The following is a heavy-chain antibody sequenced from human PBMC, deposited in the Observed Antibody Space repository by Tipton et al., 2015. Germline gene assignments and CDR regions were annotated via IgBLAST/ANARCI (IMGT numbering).Heavy chain of an antibody. J-gene: IGHJ4*02. CDR3: ASPSLPHDRGDYYFQS. Sequence: GLVKPSETLSLTCTVSGDSISSSAYYWGWIRQPPGKGLEWIGSLYFSGTTYYNPSLKSRVTISIDRFKNQFSLKLSSVTAADTAVYYCASPSLPHDRGDYYFQSWGQGSLVTVSS. CDR1: GDSISSSAYY. D-gene: IGHD2-21*02. CDR2: LYFSGTT. V-gene: IGHV4-39*01.